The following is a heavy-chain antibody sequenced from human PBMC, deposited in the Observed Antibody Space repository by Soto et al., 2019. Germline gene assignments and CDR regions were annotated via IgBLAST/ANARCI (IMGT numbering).Heavy chain of an antibody. CDR1: GFMFSSYG. CDR3: AKQYTDLVIGAFDV. CDR2: ISYGGTYK. J-gene: IGHJ3*01. V-gene: IGHV3-30*18. Sequence: LRLSCAASGFMFSSYGIHWVRQAPGRGLEWVAVISYGGTYKYYADSVKGRFTLSRDNSENTVSLQMNSLRPEDTAVYYCAKQYTDLVIGAFDVWGPGAMVTVSS. D-gene: IGHD2-2*01.